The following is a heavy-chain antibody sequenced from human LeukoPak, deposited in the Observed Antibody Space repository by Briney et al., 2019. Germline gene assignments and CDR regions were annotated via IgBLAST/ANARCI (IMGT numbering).Heavy chain of an antibody. D-gene: IGHD3-3*01. Sequence: GGSLRLSCAASGFTFSNYWMSWVRQAPGKGLEWVANIKQDGSEKYYVDTVKGRFTISRDNAKNSLYLQMSSLRAEDTAVYYCVGGILEWLFDYWGQGTLVTVSS. J-gene: IGHJ4*02. CDR2: IKQDGSEK. V-gene: IGHV3-7*01. CDR1: GFTFSNYW. CDR3: VGGILEWLFDY.